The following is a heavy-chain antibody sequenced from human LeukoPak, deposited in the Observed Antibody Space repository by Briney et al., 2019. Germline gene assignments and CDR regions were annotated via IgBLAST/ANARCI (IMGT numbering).Heavy chain of an antibody. J-gene: IGHJ4*02. CDR3: AKDPTSEARYYFDY. CDR2: ISGSGGST. CDR1: GFPFSSYA. V-gene: IGHV3-23*01. Sequence: GGSLRLPCAASGFPFSSYAVSWVRQAPGKGLQWVSAISGSGGSTYYTDSVKGRFTISRDNSKNTLYLQMNSLRAEDTAVYYCAKDPTSEARYYFDYWGQGTLVTVSS. D-gene: IGHD6-6*01.